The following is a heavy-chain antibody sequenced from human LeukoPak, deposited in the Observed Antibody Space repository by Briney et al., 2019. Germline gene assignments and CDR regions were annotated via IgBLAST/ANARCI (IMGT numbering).Heavy chain of an antibody. Sequence: SETLSLTCTVSGGSISSYYWSWIRQPPGKGLEWIGYIYYSGSTNYNPSLKSRVTISVDTSKNQFSLKLSSVTAADTAVYYCAREAGSHGDYFFDYWGQGTLVTVSS. V-gene: IGHV4-59*12. D-gene: IGHD4-17*01. J-gene: IGHJ4*02. CDR1: GGSISSYY. CDR3: AREAGSHGDYFFDY. CDR2: IYYSGST.